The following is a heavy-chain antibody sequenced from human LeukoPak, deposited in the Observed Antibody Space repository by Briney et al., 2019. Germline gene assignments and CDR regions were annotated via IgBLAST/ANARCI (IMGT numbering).Heavy chain of an antibody. Sequence: GGPLRLSCAASGFTFSSCWMLWVRQARGEGLVWVSRKNSEGSSTSYADSVKGRFTIPRDNAKNTLYLQINSLRAEDTAVYYCARARYDSSVWGQRTLVTVSS. D-gene: IGHD3-22*01. V-gene: IGHV3-74*01. CDR2: KNSEGSST. CDR1: GFTFSSCW. J-gene: IGHJ4*02. CDR3: ARARYDSSV.